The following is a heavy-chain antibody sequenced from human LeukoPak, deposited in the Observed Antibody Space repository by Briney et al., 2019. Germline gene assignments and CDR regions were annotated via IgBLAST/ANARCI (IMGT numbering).Heavy chain of an antibody. CDR3: ATNRAGTYDRPFDI. D-gene: IGHD1-26*01. V-gene: IGHV4-59*08. CDR2: IHYTGTT. CDR1: GGSINNHY. J-gene: IGHJ3*02. Sequence: SETLSLTCIVSGGSINNHYWTWICQTPGKGLEWIGDIHYTGTTKYNPSLKSRVTISIDTSKNQFSLELSSVTATDTAVYFCATNRAGTYDRPFDIRGQGTMVTVSS.